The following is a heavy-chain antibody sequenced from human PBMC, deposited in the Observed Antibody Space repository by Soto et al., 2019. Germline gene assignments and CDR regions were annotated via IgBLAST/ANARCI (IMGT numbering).Heavy chain of an antibody. CDR2: INHSGST. J-gene: IGHJ6*04. Sequence: PEKLPLTYAVYGGSFSGYYWSGIRQPPGKGLEWIGEINHSGSTNYNPSLKSRVTISVDTSKNQFSLKLSSVTAADTAVYYCARGVAAAGTNSYYYGMDVWGKGTTVTVS. CDR1: GGSFSGYY. D-gene: IGHD6-13*01. V-gene: IGHV4-34*01. CDR3: ARGVAAAGTNSYYYGMDV.